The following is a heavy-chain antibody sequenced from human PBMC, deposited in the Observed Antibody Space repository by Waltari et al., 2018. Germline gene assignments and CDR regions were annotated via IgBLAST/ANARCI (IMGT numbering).Heavy chain of an antibody. CDR2: INHAGST. V-gene: IGHV4-34*01. CDR1: GGTFTNYY. CDR3: ARTLSTRIFDS. J-gene: IGHJ4*02. Sequence: QVELQQWGAGVVKPSETLSLTCAVYGGTFTNYYWSWIRQPPEKGLEWIGEINHAGSTYYNPSLRRRVTISLDTSKSQFSLKLSSVTATDTAVYYCARTLSTRIFDSWGQGALVTVSS. D-gene: IGHD2-2*01.